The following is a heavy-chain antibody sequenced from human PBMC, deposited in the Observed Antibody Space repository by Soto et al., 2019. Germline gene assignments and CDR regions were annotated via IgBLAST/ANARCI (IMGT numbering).Heavy chain of an antibody. V-gene: IGHV5-10-1*01. Sequence: PGESLKISCKGSGYGFTSYWISWVRQMPGKGLEWMGRIDPSDSYTNYSPSFQGHVTISADKSISTAYLQWSSLKASDTAMYYCARWGARHDYYYYYGMDVWGQGTTVTVSS. CDR2: IDPSDSYT. CDR1: GYGFTSYW. CDR3: ARWGARHDYYYYYGMDV. J-gene: IGHJ6*01. D-gene: IGHD6-6*01.